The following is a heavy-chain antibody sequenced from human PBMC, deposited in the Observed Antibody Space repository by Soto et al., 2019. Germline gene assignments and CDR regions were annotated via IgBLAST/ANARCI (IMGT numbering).Heavy chain of an antibody. CDR1: GFTFSRYW. V-gene: IGHV3-7*01. Sequence: PGGSLRLSCAASGFTFSRYWMSWVRQAPGKGLECVANIKQDGSERYYVDSVKGRFTISRDNAENSLYLQMNSLRAEDTAVYYCARSNGGPMDVWGQGTTVTVSS. D-gene: IGHD2-8*01. J-gene: IGHJ6*02. CDR2: IKQDGSER. CDR3: ARSNGGPMDV.